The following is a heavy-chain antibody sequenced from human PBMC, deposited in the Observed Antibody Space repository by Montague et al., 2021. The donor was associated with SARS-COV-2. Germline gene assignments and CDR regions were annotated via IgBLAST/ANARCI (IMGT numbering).Heavy chain of an antibody. Sequence: SETLSLTCVVSGDSISTDNWWTWVRLPPGKGLVWVGEIYHTGSTKYKPSLQSRVSMSVDKAWNQFSLKLSSVTAAATAVYYCARGTKRVFTYDYDSSGYASDYWGQGTLVTVSS. J-gene: IGHJ4*02. CDR2: IYHTGST. D-gene: IGHD3-22*01. CDR3: ARGTKRVFTYDYDSSGYASDY. V-gene: IGHV4-4*02. CDR1: GDSISTDNW.